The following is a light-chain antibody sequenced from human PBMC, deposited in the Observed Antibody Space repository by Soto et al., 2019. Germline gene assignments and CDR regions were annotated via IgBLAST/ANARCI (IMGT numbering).Light chain of an antibody. J-gene: IGKJ2*03. Sequence: DIVMTQSPLSLPVTPGEPASISCRSSQSLLHSNGYNYLDWYLQKPGQSPQLLIYLGSNRASGVPDRFSGSGSVIDFTLKINRVEAEDVGVYYFMPVLQTPRFGQGTKLEIK. CDR2: LGS. CDR1: QSLLHSNGYNY. V-gene: IGKV2-28*01. CDR3: MPVLQTPR.